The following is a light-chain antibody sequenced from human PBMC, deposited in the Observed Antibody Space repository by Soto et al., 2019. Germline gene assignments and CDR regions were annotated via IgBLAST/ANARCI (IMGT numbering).Light chain of an antibody. J-gene: IGKJ5*01. Sequence: TRWPAKVSGCPLEVFALSVRAAQGVTTKFAWYQQKSGQYSRLLIYDVSNRATGVPATFSGSGSATDFTLTTISLEPADSAAYYCQQRNVWPPVTFGKGTRLEIK. V-gene: IGKV3-11*01. CDR1: QGVTTK. CDR2: DVS. CDR3: QQRNVWPPVT.